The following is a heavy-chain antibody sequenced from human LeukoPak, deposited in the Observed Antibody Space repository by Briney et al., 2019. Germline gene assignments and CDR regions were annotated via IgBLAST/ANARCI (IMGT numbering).Heavy chain of an antibody. CDR2: IYYSGST. Sequence: SETLSLTCAVYGGSFSSYYWSWIRQPPGKGLEWIGYIYYSGSTNYNPSLKSRVTISVDTSKNQFSLKLSSVTAADTAVYYCARLPSLDYGDYDSDYYYCGMDVWGQGTTVTVSS. CDR3: ARLPSLDYGDYDSDYYYCGMDV. J-gene: IGHJ6*02. CDR1: GGSFSSYY. V-gene: IGHV4-59*08. D-gene: IGHD4-17*01.